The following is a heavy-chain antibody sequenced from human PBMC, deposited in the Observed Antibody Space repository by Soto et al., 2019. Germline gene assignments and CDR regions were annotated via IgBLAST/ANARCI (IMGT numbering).Heavy chain of an antibody. Sequence: QITLKESGPALVKSTQTLTLTCTLSGFSLTSRPVGVGWIRQAPGKALESLAFIYWADDKRHSPSLKSRLTITKDRSNSHVVLTMANMDPVYTATYFCARRRDYTGAWDAGCFDYWGQGALVIVSS. CDR2: IYWADDK. D-gene: IGHD2-8*02. CDR1: GFSLTSRPVG. J-gene: IGHJ4*02. V-gene: IGHV2-5*02. CDR3: ARRRDYTGAWDAGCFDY.